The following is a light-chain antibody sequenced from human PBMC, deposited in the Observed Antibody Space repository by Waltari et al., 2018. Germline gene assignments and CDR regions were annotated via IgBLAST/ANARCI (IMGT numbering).Light chain of an antibody. CDR3: CSYAGTSTMV. V-gene: IGLV2-23*02. CDR2: EVT. CDR1: RRAVGAYTL. J-gene: IGLJ3*02. Sequence: QSALTQPASLSGSPGMSTTISCNGTRRAVGAYTLFSWYQQHPGKAPKLIIFEVTKRPSGISNRFSGSKSDNTATLTISGLQAEDEADYFCCSYAGTSTMVFGGGTKLTVL.